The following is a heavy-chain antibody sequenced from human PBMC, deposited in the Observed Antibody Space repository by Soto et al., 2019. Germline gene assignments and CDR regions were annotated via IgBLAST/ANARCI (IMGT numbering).Heavy chain of an antibody. J-gene: IGHJ5*02. CDR2: ISAYNGNT. Sequence: GGSVEGSCKASGYTLSSYGISWVRKAPGQGLEWMGWISAYNGNTNYAQKLQGRVTMKTDTSTSTAYMELRSLRSDDTAVYYCARDIWFDPWGQGTLVTVSS. CDR1: GYTLSSYG. CDR3: ARDIWFDP. V-gene: IGHV1-18*04.